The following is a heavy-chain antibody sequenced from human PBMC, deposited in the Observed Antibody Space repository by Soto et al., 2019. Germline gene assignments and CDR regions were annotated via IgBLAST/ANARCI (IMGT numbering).Heavy chain of an antibody. D-gene: IGHD2-2*03. CDR2: ISSSSSYI. V-gene: IGHV3-21*01. CDR3: ARYGYCSSTSCSKLDY. CDR1: GFTFSSYS. J-gene: IGHJ4*02. Sequence: GGSLRLSCAASGFTFSSYSMNWVRQAPGKGLEWVSSISSSSSYIYYADSVEGRFTISRDNAKNSLYLQMNSLRAEDTAVYYCARYGYCSSTSCSKLDYWGQGTLVTVSS.